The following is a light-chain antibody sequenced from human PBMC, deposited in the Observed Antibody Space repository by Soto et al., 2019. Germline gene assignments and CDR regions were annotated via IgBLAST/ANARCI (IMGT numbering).Light chain of an antibody. CDR1: SSKIGAGYD. J-gene: IGLJ2*01. CDR2: GDS. V-gene: IGLV1-40*01. Sequence: QSVLTHPPSVSGAPGQRVTISCTGSSSKIGAGYDVHWYQQLPGTAPKLLIYGDSNRPSGVPDRISGSRSGPSATLAITGLQAEDEADYYCQSYDSGLSGSKVFGGGTKLTVL. CDR3: QSYDSGLSGSKV.